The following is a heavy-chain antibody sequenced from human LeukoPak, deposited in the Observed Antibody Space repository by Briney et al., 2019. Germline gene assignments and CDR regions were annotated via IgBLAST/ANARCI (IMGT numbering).Heavy chain of an antibody. CDR3: ATEEIAVAGTRGDY. D-gene: IGHD6-19*01. V-gene: IGHV1-24*01. CDR2: FDPEDGET. J-gene: IGHJ4*02. CDR1: GYTLTGLS. Sequence: ASVKVSCKVSGYTLTGLSMHWVRRAPGKGLEWMGGFDPEDGETIYAQKFQGRVTMTEDTSTDTAYMELSSLRSEDTAVYYCATEEIAVAGTRGDYWGQGTLVTVSS.